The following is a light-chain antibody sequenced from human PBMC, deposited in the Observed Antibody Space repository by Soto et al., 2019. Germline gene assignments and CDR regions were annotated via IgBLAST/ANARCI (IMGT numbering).Light chain of an antibody. CDR3: QQYNNWYT. V-gene: IGKV3-15*01. J-gene: IGKJ2*01. Sequence: EIVMTQSLATLSVSPGERATLSCRASQIVSSNLAWYQQKPGQAPRLLICGASTRATGIPARFSGSGSGTEFTLTISSLQSEDFAVYHCQQYNNWYTFGQGTKLEIK. CDR2: GAS. CDR1: QIVSSN.